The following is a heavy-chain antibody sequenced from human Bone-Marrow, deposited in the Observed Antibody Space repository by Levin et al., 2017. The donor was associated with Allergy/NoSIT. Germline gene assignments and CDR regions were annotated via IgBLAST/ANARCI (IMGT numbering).Heavy chain of an antibody. Sequence: SQTLSLPCAVYGGSFRGSLWTWLRQSPGQGLEWIGEISHSGSTDYNPSLKSRLSMTIDTSESQFYLNLNSVTAADTAVYYCARRRIASHNLDSWGQGTLVTVSS. CDR3: ARRRIASHNLDS. CDR1: GGSFRGSL. J-gene: IGHJ4*02. V-gene: IGHV4-34*01. D-gene: IGHD5-24*01. CDR2: ISHSGST.